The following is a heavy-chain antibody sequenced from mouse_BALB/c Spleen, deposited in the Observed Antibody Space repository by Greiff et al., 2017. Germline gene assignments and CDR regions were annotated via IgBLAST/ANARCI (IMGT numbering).Heavy chain of an antibody. Sequence: VQLQQSGAELVRPGSSVKISCKASGYAFSSYWMNWVKQRPGQGLEWIGQIYPGDGDTNYNGKFKGKATLTADKSSSTAYMQLSSLTSEDSAVYFCARGGSYRYATYAMDYWGQGTSVTVSS. CDR3: ARGGSYRYATYAMDY. D-gene: IGHD2-14*01. CDR2: IYPGDGDT. V-gene: IGHV1-80*01. J-gene: IGHJ4*01. CDR1: GYAFSSYW.